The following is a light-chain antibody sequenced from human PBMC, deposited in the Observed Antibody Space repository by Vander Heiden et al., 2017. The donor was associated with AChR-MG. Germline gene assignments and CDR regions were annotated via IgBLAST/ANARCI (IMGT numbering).Light chain of an antibody. V-gene: IGLV3-19*01. CDR1: SLRSYY. J-gene: IGLJ1*01. CDR2: GKN. Sequence: SSELTQDPAVSVALGQTVRITCQGDSLRSYYASWYRRKPGQAPVLITYGKNNRPSGIPDRFSGSTSGTTASFTITGAQAEDEADYYCNSRDNSGDHHYGFGTGTTVTVL. CDR3: NSRDNSGDHHYG.